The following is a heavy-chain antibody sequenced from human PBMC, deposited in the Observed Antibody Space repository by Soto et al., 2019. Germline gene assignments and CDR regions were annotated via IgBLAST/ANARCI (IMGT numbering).Heavy chain of an antibody. CDR3: ARVVGKNYSADA. CDR1: GGSISGYY. D-gene: IGHD1-7*01. Sequence: PSETLSLTCTVSGGSISGYYWSWIRQPPGKGLEWIGYIYYTGSTYYNPSLKSRVTISLDTSRNQFSLKLTSVTAADTAVYYCARVVGKNYSADAWGQGTLVTVSS. J-gene: IGHJ5*02. V-gene: IGHV4-59*01. CDR2: IYYTGST.